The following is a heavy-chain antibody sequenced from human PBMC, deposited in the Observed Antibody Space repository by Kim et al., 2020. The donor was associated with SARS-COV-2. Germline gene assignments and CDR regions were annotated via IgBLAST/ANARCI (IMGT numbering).Heavy chain of an antibody. CDR3: ARVSRAEVLTGYAEPFDY. CDR2: INHSGST. D-gene: IGHD3-9*01. J-gene: IGHJ4*02. V-gene: IGHV4-34*01. CDR1: GGSFSGYY. Sequence: SETLSLTCAVYGGSFSGYYWSWIRQPPGKGLEWIGEINHSGSTNYNPSLKSRVTISVDTSKNQFSLKLSSVTAADTAVYYCARVSRAEVLTGYAEPFDYWGQGTLVTVSS.